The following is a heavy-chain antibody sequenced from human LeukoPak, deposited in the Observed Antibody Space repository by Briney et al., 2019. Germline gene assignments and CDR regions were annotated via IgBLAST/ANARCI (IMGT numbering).Heavy chain of an antibody. J-gene: IGHJ3*02. CDR3: AKDQTPYYDILTGYYEGAFDI. Sequence: GGSLRLSCAASGFTFSSYAMSWVRKAPGKGLDWVSAISGSGGSTCYADSVKGRFTISRDNSKNTLYLQMNSLRAEDTAVYYCAKDQTPYYDILTGYYEGAFDIWGQGTMVTVSS. CDR1: GFTFSSYA. D-gene: IGHD3-9*01. V-gene: IGHV3-23*01. CDR2: ISGSGGST.